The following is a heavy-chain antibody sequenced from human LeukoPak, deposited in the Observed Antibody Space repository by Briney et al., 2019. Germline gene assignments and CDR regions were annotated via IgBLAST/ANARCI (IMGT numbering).Heavy chain of an antibody. V-gene: IGHV5-51*01. D-gene: IGHD1-26*01. CDR3: ASGPTYSGSQENY. Sequence: GESLKISCKGSGYSFTTYWIGWVRQMPGKDLEWMGIIYPGDSDTKYSPSFQGQVTISADKSISTAYLQWSSLRVEDTAVYYCASGPTYSGSQENYWGQGTLVTVSS. J-gene: IGHJ4*02. CDR1: GYSFTTYW. CDR2: IYPGDSDT.